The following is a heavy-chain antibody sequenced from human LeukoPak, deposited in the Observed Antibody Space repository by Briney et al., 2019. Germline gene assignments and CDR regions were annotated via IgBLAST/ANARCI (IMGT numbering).Heavy chain of an antibody. CDR1: GFTFSSYE. D-gene: IGHD3-16*02. CDR3: ASLPLYDYVWGSYRPENNWFDP. CDR2: ISSSGSTI. Sequence: GGSLRLSCAASGFTFSSYEMNWVRQAPGKGLEWVSYISSSGSTIYYADSVKGRFTISRDNAKNSLYLQMNSLRAEDTAVYYCASLPLYDYVWGSYRPENNWFDPWGQGTLVTVSS. J-gene: IGHJ5*02. V-gene: IGHV3-48*03.